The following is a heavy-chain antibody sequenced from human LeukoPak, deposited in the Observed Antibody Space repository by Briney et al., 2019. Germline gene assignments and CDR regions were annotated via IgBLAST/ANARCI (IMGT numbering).Heavy chain of an antibody. J-gene: IGHJ4*02. V-gene: IGHV5-51*01. CDR2: IYPGDSDT. D-gene: IGHD2-8*01. CDR3: AILASRVYVEDYFDS. Sequence: GESLKISCKGSGYSFTSYWIGWVRQMPGKGLEWMGIIYPGDSDTRYSPSFQGQVTMSADKSITTAYLQWSSLKASDTAMYYCAILASRVYVEDYFDSWGQGPLVTVSS. CDR1: GYSFTSYW.